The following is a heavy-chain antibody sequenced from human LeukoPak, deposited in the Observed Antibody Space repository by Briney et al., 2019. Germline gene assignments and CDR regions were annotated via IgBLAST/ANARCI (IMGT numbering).Heavy chain of an antibody. CDR1: GDSISPYY. D-gene: IGHD6-19*01. CDR3: ARPDSSGWYSFDY. Sequence: SETLSLTCTVSGDSISPYYWSWIRQPPGKGLEWIGYIYYSYSGSTNYNPSLKSRVTISLDTSKNQFSLKLSSVTAADTAVYYCARPDSSGWYSFDYWGQGTLVTVSS. CDR2: IYYSYSGST. J-gene: IGHJ4*02. V-gene: IGHV4-59*01.